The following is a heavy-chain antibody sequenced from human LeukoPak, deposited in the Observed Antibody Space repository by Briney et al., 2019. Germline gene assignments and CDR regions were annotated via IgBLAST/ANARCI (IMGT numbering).Heavy chain of an antibody. CDR2: INSDGSST. J-gene: IGHJ5*02. D-gene: IGHD6-19*01. V-gene: IGHV3-74*01. CDR3: ARAPGGSSGWYNWFDP. CDR1: GFTFSSYW. Sequence: PGGSLRLSCAASGFTFSSYWMHWVRQAPGKGLVWVSRINSDGSSTSYADSVKGRFTISRDNAKNTLYLQMNSLRAEDTAVYYCARAPGGSSGWYNWFDPWGQGTLVTVSS.